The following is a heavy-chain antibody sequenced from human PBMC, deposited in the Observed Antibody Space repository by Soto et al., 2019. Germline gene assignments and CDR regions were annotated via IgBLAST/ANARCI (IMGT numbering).Heavy chain of an antibody. CDR2: IDGPGDGT. CDR1: GYTFSTYG. Sequence: GGSLRLSCTDSGYTFSTYGMHWVRQAPGKGLEWVSGIDGPGDGTTYADYVKGRFSISRDNSKSTLYLQMNNLRAEDTAVYYCAKCTSSNSCYGLYLDSWGQGTLVTVSS. V-gene: IGHV3-23*01. J-gene: IGHJ4*02. D-gene: IGHD2-2*01. CDR3: AKCTSSNSCYGLYLDS.